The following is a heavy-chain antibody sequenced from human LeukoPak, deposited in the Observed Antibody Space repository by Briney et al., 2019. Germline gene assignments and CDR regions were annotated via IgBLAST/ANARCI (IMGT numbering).Heavy chain of an antibody. CDR1: GGPISSYY. D-gene: IGHD3-22*01. V-gene: IGHV4-59*01. J-gene: IGHJ4*02. Sequence: SETLSLTCTVSGGPISSYYWSWIRQPPGKGLEWIGYIYYSGSTNYNPSLKSRVTISVDTPKNQFSLKLSSVTAADTAVYYCARTPYDSSGPGLYYFDYWGQGTLVTVSS. CDR3: ARTPYDSSGPGLYYFDY. CDR2: IYYSGST.